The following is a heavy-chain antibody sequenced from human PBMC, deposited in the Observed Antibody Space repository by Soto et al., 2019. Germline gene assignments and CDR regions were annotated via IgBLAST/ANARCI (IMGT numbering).Heavy chain of an antibody. CDR1: GFAFSSYG. J-gene: IGHJ6*02. V-gene: IGHV3-30*18. Sequence: GSLRLSCAASGFAFSSYGMHWVRQAPGKGLEWVAHISYDGSNKYYADSVKGRFTISRDNSKNTLYLQMNSPRAEDTAVYYSAKEVVLTITGRYNYCGMDVWGQGTTVTVSS. D-gene: IGHD5-12*01. CDR2: ISYDGSNK. CDR3: AKEVVLTITGRYNYCGMDV.